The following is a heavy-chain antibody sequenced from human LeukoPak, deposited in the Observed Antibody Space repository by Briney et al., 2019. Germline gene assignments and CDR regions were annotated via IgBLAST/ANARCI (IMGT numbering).Heavy chain of an antibody. J-gene: IGHJ4*02. V-gene: IGHV4-39*01. CDR3: AGPAGSEGFDY. CDR2: IYYSGST. Sequence: SETLSLTCTVSGGSISSSSYYWGWIRQAPGKGLEWIGSIYYSGSTYYNPSLKSRVTISVDTSKNQFSLKLSSVTAADTAVYYCAGPAGSEGFDYCGQGTLFTVSS. CDR1: GGSISSSSYY.